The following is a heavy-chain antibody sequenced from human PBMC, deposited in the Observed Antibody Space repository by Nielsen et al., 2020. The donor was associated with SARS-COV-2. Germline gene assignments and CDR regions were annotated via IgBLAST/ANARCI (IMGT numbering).Heavy chain of an antibody. D-gene: IGHD6-19*01. J-gene: IGHJ6*02. CDR3: ARVGSSGWEGYGMDV. CDR2: ISSSSSTI. V-gene: IGHV3-48*04. Sequence: GGSLRLSCAASGFTFSSYSMNWVRQAPGKGLEWVSYISSSSSTIYYADSVKGRFTISRDNAKNSLYLQMNSLRAEDTAVYYCARVGSSGWEGYGMDVWGQGTTVTVSS. CDR1: GFTFSSYS.